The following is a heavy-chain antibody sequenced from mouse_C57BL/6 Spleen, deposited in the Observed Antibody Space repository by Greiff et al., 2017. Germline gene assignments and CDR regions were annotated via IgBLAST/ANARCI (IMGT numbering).Heavy chain of an antibody. CDR2: IDPEDGET. CDR1: GFNIKDYY. V-gene: IGHV14-2*01. J-gene: IGHJ2*01. D-gene: IGHD2-5*01. Sequence: VQLQQSGAELVKPGASVKLSCTASGFNIKDYYMHWVKQRTEQGLEWIGRIDPEDGETKYAPKFPGKATITADTSSNTAYLQLSSLTSEDTAVYYCARGSNYYFDYWGQGTTRTVSS. CDR3: ARGSNYYFDY.